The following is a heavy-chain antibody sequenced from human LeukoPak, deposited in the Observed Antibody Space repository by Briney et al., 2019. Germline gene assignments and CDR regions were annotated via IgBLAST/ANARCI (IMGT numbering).Heavy chain of an antibody. J-gene: IGHJ4*02. CDR2: INPNSCGT. CDR3: ARVMYQLPQPDRSGWYYFDY. D-gene: IGHD6-19*01. Sequence: ASVKVSCKASGYTFTCYYMHGLRQAPGQGVEWVGWINPNSCGTNYAQKFQGRLTMTRDTSISTAYMELSRLRSDDTAVYYCARVMYQLPQPDRSGWYYFDYWGQGTLVTVSS. V-gene: IGHV1-2*02. CDR1: GYTFTCYY.